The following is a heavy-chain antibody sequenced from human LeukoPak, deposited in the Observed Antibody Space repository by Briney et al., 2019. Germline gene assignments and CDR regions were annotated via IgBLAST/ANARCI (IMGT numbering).Heavy chain of an antibody. V-gene: IGHV4-59*12. D-gene: IGHD3-9*01. Sequence: PSQTLSLTCTVSGGSINSYYWSWIRQPPGKGLEWIGYIYYTGNTNYNPSLKSRVTISVDMSKNQFSLKLSSVTAADTAVYYCARALNARYFDWLLYGGAFDIWGQGTMVTVSS. CDR1: GGSINSYY. CDR3: ARALNARYFDWLLYGGAFDI. CDR2: IYYTGNT. J-gene: IGHJ3*02.